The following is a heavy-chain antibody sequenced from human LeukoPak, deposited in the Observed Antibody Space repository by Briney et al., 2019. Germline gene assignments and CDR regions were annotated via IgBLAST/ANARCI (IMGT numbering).Heavy chain of an antibody. D-gene: IGHD1-26*01. V-gene: IGHV4-39*01. Sequence: PSETLSLTCTVSGGSISSSSYYWGWIRQPPGKGLEWIGSIYYSGSTYYNSSLKSRVTISVDTSKNQFSLKLSSVTAADTAVYYCARRGIVGAKGDYWGQGTLVTVSS. CDR1: GGSISSSSYY. J-gene: IGHJ4*02. CDR3: ARRGIVGAKGDY. CDR2: IYYSGST.